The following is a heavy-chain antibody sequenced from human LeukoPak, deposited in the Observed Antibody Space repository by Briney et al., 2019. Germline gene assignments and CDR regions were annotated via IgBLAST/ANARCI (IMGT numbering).Heavy chain of an antibody. J-gene: IGHJ5*02. CDR3: AKDLGGLHDRFDP. Sequence: PGGSLRLSCAASGFTFSSYGMHWVRQAPGKGLEWVAFIRYDGSNKYYADSVKGRFTISRDNSKNTLYLQMNNLRAEDTAVYYCAKDLGGLHDRFDPWGQGTLVTVSS. D-gene: IGHD3-16*01. CDR1: GFTFSSYG. CDR2: IRYDGSNK. V-gene: IGHV3-30*02.